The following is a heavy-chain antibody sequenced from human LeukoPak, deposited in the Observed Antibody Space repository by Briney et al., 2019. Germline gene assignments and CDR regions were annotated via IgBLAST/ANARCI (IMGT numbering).Heavy chain of an antibody. D-gene: IGHD3-9*01. Sequence: GGSLRLSCATSGFTFGNHGFHWVRQAPGKGLEWVAVTWYDGSKQDYVDSVKGRFTISRDDSKNSIYLEMSSLRAEDTAVYYCARVDGPLGRLAFWGQGTLVTVSS. CDR1: GFTFGNHG. CDR3: ARVDGPLGRLAF. CDR2: TWYDGSKQ. J-gene: IGHJ4*02. V-gene: IGHV3-33*01.